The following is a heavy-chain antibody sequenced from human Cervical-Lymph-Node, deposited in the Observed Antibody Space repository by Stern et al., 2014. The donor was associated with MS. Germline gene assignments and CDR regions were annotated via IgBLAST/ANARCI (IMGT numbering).Heavy chain of an antibody. D-gene: IGHD2/OR15-2a*01. J-gene: IGHJ2*01. CDR1: GGSVSSTNW. CDR3: ARERQQYCNSEGCSYWYFDL. V-gene: IGHV4-4*02. Sequence: QVQLQESGPGLVKPSGTLSLTCAVSGGSVSSTNWWSWVRQSPGKGLEWIWNIYHSWASNYRPSLRSRVSISLDNSKNHLSLHLTSVTAADTAVYYCARERQQYCNSEGCSYWYFDLWGRGTLVTVSS. CDR2: IYHSWAS.